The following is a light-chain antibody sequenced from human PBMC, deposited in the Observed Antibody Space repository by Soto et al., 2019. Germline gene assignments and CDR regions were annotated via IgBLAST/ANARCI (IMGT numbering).Light chain of an antibody. Sequence: DIQMTQSPSSLSASVGDRVTITCRASQSLSGYLNWYQQKPGKAPRLLIYGASSLQSGVPSRFSGSGSETDFALTVSSLQPEDFATYYCQKSYSIPFTLGPGTKVDIK. J-gene: IGKJ3*01. V-gene: IGKV1-39*01. CDR3: QKSYSIPFT. CDR2: GAS. CDR1: QSLSGY.